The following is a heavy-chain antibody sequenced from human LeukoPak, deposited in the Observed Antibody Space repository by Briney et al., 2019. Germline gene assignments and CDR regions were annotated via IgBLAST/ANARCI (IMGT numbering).Heavy chain of an antibody. CDR3: ARGIAAAGTGWFDP. V-gene: IGHV4-30-4*08. CDR1: GASMRSETHY. Sequence: PSETLSLTCTVSGASMRSETHYWSWLRQLPGKGPEWIAYIYYTAGAYYNPSLQSRVTISLDASKNQFSLKLSSVTAADTAVYYCARGIAAAGTGWFDPWGQGTLVTVSS. CDR2: IYYTAGA. J-gene: IGHJ5*02. D-gene: IGHD6-13*01.